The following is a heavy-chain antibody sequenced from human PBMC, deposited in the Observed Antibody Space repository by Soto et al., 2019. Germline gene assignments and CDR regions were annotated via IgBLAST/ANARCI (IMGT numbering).Heavy chain of an antibody. V-gene: IGHV3-30*18. CDR2: ISYDGSNR. D-gene: IGHD2-2*01. CDR3: AKGGVPAGMPGYYYMDV. Sequence: QVQLVESGGGVVQPGRSVRLSCAASGFTFSSFGMHWVRQAPGKGLEWVAIISYDGSNRYYGDSVTGRITISRDNSKNTVYLEMKSLRVEDTAVYYCAKGGVPAGMPGYYYMDVWGKGIAVNISS. J-gene: IGHJ6*03. CDR1: GFTFSSFG.